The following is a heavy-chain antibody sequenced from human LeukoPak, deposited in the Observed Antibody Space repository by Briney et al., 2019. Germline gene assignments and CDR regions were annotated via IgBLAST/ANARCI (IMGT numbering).Heavy chain of an antibody. V-gene: IGHV3-21*04. D-gene: IGHD3-22*01. CDR1: GFTFSSYS. J-gene: IGHJ2*01. Sequence: GGSLRLSCAASGFTFSSYSMSWVRQAPGKGLEWVSSISSSSSYIYYADSVKGRFTISRDNAKNSLYLQMNSLRAEDTALYYCAKDIEVAITGHYFDLWGRGTLVAVSS. CDR2: ISSSSSYI. CDR3: AKDIEVAITGHYFDL.